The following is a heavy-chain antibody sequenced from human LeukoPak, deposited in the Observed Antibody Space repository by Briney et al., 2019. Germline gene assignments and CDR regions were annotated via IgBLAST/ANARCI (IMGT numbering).Heavy chain of an antibody. V-gene: IGHV3-53*01. CDR3: ARGFSSFDP. CDR1: GLTVSSNY. CDR2: FYSGGFT. J-gene: IGHJ5*02. D-gene: IGHD3-10*01. Sequence: GGSLRLSCAASGLTVSSNYMSWVRQAPGKGLEWVSVFYSGGFTYYADSVKGRFTISRDNSKNTLYLQMNSLRAEDSLVYYCARGFSSFDPLGQGTLVTVSS.